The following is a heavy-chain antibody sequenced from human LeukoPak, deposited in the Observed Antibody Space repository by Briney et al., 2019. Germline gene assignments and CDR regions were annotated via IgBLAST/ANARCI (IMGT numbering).Heavy chain of an antibody. J-gene: IGHJ4*02. D-gene: IGHD3-22*01. CDR2: IYYGGST. Sequence: SETLSLTCTVSGGSISSYYWSWVRQSPGKGLEWIGYIYYGGSTDYNPSLKSRVTISKDTSKTQFFLRLSSVTAADTAVYYCARARLDSSGRFDYWGQGTLVTVSS. CDR3: ARARLDSSGRFDY. CDR1: GGSISSYY. V-gene: IGHV4-59*01.